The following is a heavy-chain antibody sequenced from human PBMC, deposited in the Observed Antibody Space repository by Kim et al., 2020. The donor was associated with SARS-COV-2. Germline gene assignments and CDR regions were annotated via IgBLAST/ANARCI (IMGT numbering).Heavy chain of an antibody. CDR3: AKRGTFGYSDY. CDR2: T. D-gene: IGHD1-1*01. Sequence: TYSADSVKGRFTISRDNSLNPLYLEMNSLRADDTAIYYCAKRGTFGYSDYWGRGTLVTVSS. V-gene: IGHV3-23*01. J-gene: IGHJ4*02.